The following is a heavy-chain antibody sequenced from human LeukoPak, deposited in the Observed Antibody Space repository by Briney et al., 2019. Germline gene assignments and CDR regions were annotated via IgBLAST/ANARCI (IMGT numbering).Heavy chain of an antibody. J-gene: IGHJ4*02. CDR3: AKGYCSGGSCYKSTFDY. CDR1: GFTFSSYG. Sequence: GRSLRLSCAASGFTFSSYGMHWVRQAPGKGLEWVAVISYDGSNKYYADSAKGRFTISRDNSKNTLYLQMNSLRAEDTAVYYCAKGYCSGGSCYKSTFDYWGQGTLVTVSS. CDR2: ISYDGSNK. V-gene: IGHV3-30*18. D-gene: IGHD2-15*01.